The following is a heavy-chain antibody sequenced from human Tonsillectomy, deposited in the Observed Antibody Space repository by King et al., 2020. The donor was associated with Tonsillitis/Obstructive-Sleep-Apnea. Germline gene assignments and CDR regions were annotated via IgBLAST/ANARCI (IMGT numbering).Heavy chain of an antibody. CDR1: GGSFSGYY. J-gene: IGHJ4*02. Sequence: VQLQQWGAGLLKPSETLSLTCAVYGGSFSGYYWSWIRQPPGKGLEWIGEINHSGSTNYNPSLKSRVTISVDTSKNQFSLKLSSVTAADTAVYYCARGRDLGRDFDYWGQGTLVTVSS. CDR2: INHSGST. D-gene: IGHD7-27*01. CDR3: ARGRDLGRDFDY. V-gene: IGHV4-34*01.